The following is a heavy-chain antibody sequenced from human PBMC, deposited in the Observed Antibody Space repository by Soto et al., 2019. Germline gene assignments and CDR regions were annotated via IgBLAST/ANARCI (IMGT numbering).Heavy chain of an antibody. CDR3: ARWESSDWYLGI. V-gene: IGHV3-7*03. Sequence: EVQLVESGGCLVQPGGSLRLSCAGSGFTFSGYWMTWVRQPPGKGLEWVASVNQDGTQKFYVDSVKGRFTISRDNAKNSLFLQMISLRAEDTAVYYCARWESSDWYLGIWGQGTLVTVSS. CDR1: GFTFSGYW. CDR2: VNQDGTQK. J-gene: IGHJ4*02. D-gene: IGHD6-19*01.